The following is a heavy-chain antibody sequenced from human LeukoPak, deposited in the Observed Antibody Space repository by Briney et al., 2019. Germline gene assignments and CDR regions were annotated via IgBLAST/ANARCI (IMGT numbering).Heavy chain of an antibody. Sequence: GGSLRLSCAASGFTFSSYGMHWVRQAPGKGLEWVVVISYDGSNKYYADSVKGRFTISRDNSKNTLYLQMNSLRAEDTAVYYCAKDRDLRGRAPAYWGQGTLVIVSS. V-gene: IGHV3-30*18. CDR2: ISYDGSNK. CDR3: AKDRDLRGRAPAY. D-gene: IGHD1-26*01. CDR1: GFTFSSYG. J-gene: IGHJ4*02.